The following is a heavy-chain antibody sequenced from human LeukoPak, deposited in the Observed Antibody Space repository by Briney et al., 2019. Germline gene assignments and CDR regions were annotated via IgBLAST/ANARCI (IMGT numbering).Heavy chain of an antibody. V-gene: IGHV4-31*03. D-gene: IGHD1-1*01. CDR1: GGSIRSGTHY. Sequence: SQTLSLTCTVSGGSIRSGTHYWSWIRQHPGKGLEWIGYIYYSGSTYYNPSLKSRVTISVDTSKNQFSLKLSSVTAADTAAYYCARPTTLKDAFDIWGQGTMVTVSS. CDR2: IYYSGST. CDR3: ARPTTLKDAFDI. J-gene: IGHJ3*02.